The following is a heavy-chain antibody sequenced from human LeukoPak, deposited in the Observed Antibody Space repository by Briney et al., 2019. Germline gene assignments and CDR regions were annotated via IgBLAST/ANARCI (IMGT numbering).Heavy chain of an antibody. Sequence: GRSLRLSCAASGFTFRSYGMHWVRQSPGKGLEWVAIIWFDGSNKYYADSVKGRFTISRDNSKNTLYLQMNSLRAEDTAVYYCARDTRLYYYDSSDFDYWGQGTLVTVSS. CDR2: IWFDGSNK. CDR3: ARDTRLYYYDSSDFDY. J-gene: IGHJ4*02. V-gene: IGHV3-33*01. CDR1: GFTFRSYG. D-gene: IGHD3-22*01.